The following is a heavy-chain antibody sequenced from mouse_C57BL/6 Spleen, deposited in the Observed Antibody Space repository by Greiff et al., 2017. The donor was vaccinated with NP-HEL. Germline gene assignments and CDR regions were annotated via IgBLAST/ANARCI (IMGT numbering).Heavy chain of an antibody. CDR1: GYTFTDYE. D-gene: IGHD4-1*01. CDR3: TRMGRKYYAMDY. CDR2: IDPETGGT. J-gene: IGHJ4*01. V-gene: IGHV1-15*01. Sequence: QVQLQQSGAELVRPGASVTLSCKASGYTFTDYEMHWVKQTPVHGLEWIGAIDPETGGTAYNQKFKGKAILTADKSSSTAYMKLRSLTSEDSAVYYCTRMGRKYYAMDYWGQGTSVTVSS.